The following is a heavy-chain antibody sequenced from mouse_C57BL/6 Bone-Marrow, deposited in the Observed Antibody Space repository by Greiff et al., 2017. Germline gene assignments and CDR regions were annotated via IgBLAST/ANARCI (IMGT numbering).Heavy chain of an antibody. V-gene: IGHV1-82*01. Sequence: QVQLKESGPELVKPGASVKISCKASGYAFSSSWMNWVKQRPGKGLEWIGRIYPGDGDTNYNGKFKGKATLTADKSSSTAYMQLSSLTSEDSAVYFCARCWPWFAYWGQGTLVTVSA. J-gene: IGHJ3*01. CDR3: ARCWPWFAY. CDR1: GYAFSSSW. CDR2: IYPGDGDT.